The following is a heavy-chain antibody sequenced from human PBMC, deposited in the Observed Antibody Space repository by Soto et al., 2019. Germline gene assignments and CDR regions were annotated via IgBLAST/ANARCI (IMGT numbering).Heavy chain of an antibody. V-gene: IGHV1-24*01. CDR2: FDPEDGET. D-gene: IGHD6-13*01. CDR3: ATGVSYSSSWYDWFDP. Sequence: QVQLVQSGAEVKKPGASVKVSCKVSGYTLTELSMHWVRQAPGKGLEWMGGFDPEDGETIYAQKFQGRVTMTEDTSTDTAYMELSSLRSEDTAVYYCATGVSYSSSWYDWFDPWGQGTLVTVSS. CDR1: GYTLTELS. J-gene: IGHJ5*02.